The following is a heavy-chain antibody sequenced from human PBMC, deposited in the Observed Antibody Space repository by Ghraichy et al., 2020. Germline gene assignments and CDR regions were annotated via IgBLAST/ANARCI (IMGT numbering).Heavy chain of an antibody. J-gene: IGHJ6*03. V-gene: IGHV6-1*01. CDR2: TYYRSKWYN. CDR1: GDSVSSNSGS. D-gene: IGHD6-13*01. Sequence: SQTLSLTCAISGDSVSSNSGSWNWIRQSPSRGLEWLGRTYYRSKWYNDYAVSVKSRIIIIPDTSKNQLLLQLDSVTPEDTAVYYCARVAGAAAGMDVWGRGTTVTVSS. CDR3: ARVAGAAAGMDV.